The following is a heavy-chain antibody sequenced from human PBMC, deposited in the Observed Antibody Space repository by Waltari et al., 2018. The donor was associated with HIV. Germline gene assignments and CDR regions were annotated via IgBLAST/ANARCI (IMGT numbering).Heavy chain of an antibody. CDR1: GPSVTRREHS. CDR2: IYYTGST. CDR3: AREVYCSGASCSTHYFFDF. D-gene: IGHD2-15*01. J-gene: IGHJ4*02. V-gene: IGHV4-30-4*08. Sequence: QVQLQESGPRLVQPSQTLSVTCTVSGPSVTRREHSGTWIRQAPGGGLELIGYIYYTGSTYYSPSLKSRLSMSLDKSKNQFSLRLTSVTAADTAIYYCAREVYCSGASCSTHYFFDFWGQGILVPVSS.